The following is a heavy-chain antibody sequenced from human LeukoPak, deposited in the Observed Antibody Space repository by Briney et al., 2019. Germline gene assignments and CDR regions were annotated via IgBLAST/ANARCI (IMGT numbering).Heavy chain of an antibody. Sequence: PGGSLRLSCAASGFTFSSYAMHWVRQAPGKGLEWVAVISYDGSNKYYADSVKGRFTISRDNSKNTLYLQMNSLRAEDTAVYYCAKGYMVRGVTLDAFDIWGQGTMVTVSS. CDR3: AKGYMVRGVTLDAFDI. D-gene: IGHD3-10*01. CDR1: GFTFSSYA. CDR2: ISYDGSNK. V-gene: IGHV3-30-3*01. J-gene: IGHJ3*02.